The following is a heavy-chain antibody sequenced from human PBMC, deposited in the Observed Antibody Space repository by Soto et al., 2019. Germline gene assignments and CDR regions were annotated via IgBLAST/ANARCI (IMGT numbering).Heavy chain of an antibody. V-gene: IGHV3-23*01. CDR1: GFTFSSYA. D-gene: IGHD6-13*01. CDR2: ISGSGGST. J-gene: IGHJ6*03. CDR3: AKDKGRSWYEGYYMDV. Sequence: GGSLRLSCAASGFTFSSYAMSWVRQAPGKGLEWVSAISGSGGSTYYADSVKGRFTISRDNSKNTLYLQMNSLRAEDTAVYYCAKDKGRSWYEGYYMDVWGKGTTVNVS.